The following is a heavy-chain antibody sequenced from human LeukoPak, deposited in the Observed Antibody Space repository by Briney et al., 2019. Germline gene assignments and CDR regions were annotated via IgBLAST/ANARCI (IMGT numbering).Heavy chain of an antibody. D-gene: IGHD3-3*01. CDR1: GGSISSSSYY. V-gene: IGHV4-39*01. Sequence: KPSETLSLTCTVSGGSISSSSYYWGWIRQPPGKGLEWIGSIYYSGSTYYNPSLKSRVTISVDTSKSQFSLKLSSVTAADTAVYYCAREANYDFWSGYPGYYFDYWGQGTLVTASS. J-gene: IGHJ4*02. CDR2: IYYSGST. CDR3: AREANYDFWSGYPGYYFDY.